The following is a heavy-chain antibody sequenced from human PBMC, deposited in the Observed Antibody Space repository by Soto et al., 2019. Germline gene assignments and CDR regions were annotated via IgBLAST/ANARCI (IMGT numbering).Heavy chain of an antibody. D-gene: IGHD4-17*01. CDR3: ASPHYGDYNDAFDI. CDR1: GLTFSDYY. Sequence: GGSLRLSCAASGLTFSDYYMSWIRQAPGKGLEWVSYISSSGSTIYYADSVKGRFTIPRDNAKNSLYLQMNSLRAEDTAVYYCASPHYGDYNDAFDIWGQGTMVTVSS. J-gene: IGHJ3*02. CDR2: ISSSGSTI. V-gene: IGHV3-11*01.